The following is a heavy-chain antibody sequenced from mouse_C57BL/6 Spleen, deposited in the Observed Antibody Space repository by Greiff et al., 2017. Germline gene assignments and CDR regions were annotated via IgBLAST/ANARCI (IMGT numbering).Heavy chain of an antibody. CDR2: IWGDGST. D-gene: IGHD2-4*01. CDR1: GFSLNSYG. CDR3: AKITMIRDAMDY. Sequence: QVQLKESGPGLVAPSQSLSITCTVSGFSLNSYGVSWVRQPPGKGLEWLGVIWGDGSTNYHSALLSRLSNSKDNSKSQIFLKLNSLHTDDTSTYYCAKITMIRDAMDYWGQGTSGTVAS. V-gene: IGHV2-3*01. J-gene: IGHJ4*01.